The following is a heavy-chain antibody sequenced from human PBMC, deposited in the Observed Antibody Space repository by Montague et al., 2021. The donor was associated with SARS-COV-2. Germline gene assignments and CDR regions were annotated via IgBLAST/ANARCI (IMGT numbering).Heavy chain of an antibody. V-gene: IGHV4-4*07. J-gene: IGHJ6*02. CDR1: GGSISNYY. CDR2: IYASRNT. Sequence: SETLSLTCTVSGGSISNYYWCWIRQPAAEGLEWIGRIYASRNTNYNPSPTSSVPMTVDTYTDKFSLTLSSGTAADTAASYCARDRPRSYYYDSGTDTWGSYDMDVWGQGTTVAVSS. D-gene: IGHD3-10*01. CDR3: ARDRPRSYYYDSGTDTWGSYDMDV.